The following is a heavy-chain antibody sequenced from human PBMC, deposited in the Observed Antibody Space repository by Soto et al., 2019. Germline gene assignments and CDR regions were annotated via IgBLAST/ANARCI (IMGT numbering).Heavy chain of an antibody. CDR3: ARGGGNVDH. Sequence: EVQLVESGGGLVQPGGSLRLTCEASGFTFSGNWMSWVRQAPGKGLEWVANVKQDGSDKYYVDSVKGRFSISRDNTKNSLYLQMSRLRDEDTAVYYCARGGGNVDHWGQGTLVTVSS. D-gene: IGHD3-16*01. CDR2: VKQDGSDK. V-gene: IGHV3-7*04. J-gene: IGHJ4*02. CDR1: GFTFSGNW.